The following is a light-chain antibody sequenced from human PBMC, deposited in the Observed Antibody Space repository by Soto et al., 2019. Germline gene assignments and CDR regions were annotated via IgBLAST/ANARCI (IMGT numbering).Light chain of an antibody. CDR3: QSYDISLSGSWV. CDR2: GNS. J-gene: IGLJ3*02. V-gene: IGLV1-40*01. Sequence: QSVLTQPPSVSGAPGQRVTISCTGGSXNIGAGFDVHWYQHLPGTAPKLLIYGNSRRPSGVPDRFSASKSGTSASLAITGLQADDEGDYYCQSYDISLSGSWVFGGGTQLTVL. CDR1: SXNIGAGFD.